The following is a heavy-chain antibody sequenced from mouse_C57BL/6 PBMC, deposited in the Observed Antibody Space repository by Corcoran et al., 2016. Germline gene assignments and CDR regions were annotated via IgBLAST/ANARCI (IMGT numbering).Heavy chain of an antibody. CDR2: INPYNGGT. CDR1: GYTFTDYY. V-gene: IGHV1-19*01. Sequence: EVQLQQSGPVLVKPGASVKMSCKASGYTFTDYYMNWVKQSHGKSLEWIGVINPYNGGTSYNQKFKGKATLTVDKSSSTAYMELNSLTSEDSAVYYCARGFITMVVAKGYFDIWGTGTTVTVSS. D-gene: IGHD1-1*01. CDR3: ARGFITMVVAKGYFDI. J-gene: IGHJ1*03.